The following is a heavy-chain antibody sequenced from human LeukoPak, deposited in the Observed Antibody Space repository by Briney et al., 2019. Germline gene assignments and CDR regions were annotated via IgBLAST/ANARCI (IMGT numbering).Heavy chain of an antibody. CDR2: ISAYNGNT. J-gene: IGHJ4*02. CDR1: GYTFTSYG. Sequence: ASVKVSCKASGYTFTSYGISWVRQAPGQGLEWMGWISAYNGNTNYAQKLQGRVTMTTDTSTSTAYMEPRSLRSDDTAVYYCAKSGKGLLRPYFDYWGQGTLVTVSS. V-gene: IGHV1-18*01. D-gene: IGHD1-26*01. CDR3: AKSGKGLLRPYFDY.